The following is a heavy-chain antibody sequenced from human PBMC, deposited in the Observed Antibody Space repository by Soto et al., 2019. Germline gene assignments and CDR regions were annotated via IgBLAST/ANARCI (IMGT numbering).Heavy chain of an antibody. D-gene: IGHD2-15*01. V-gene: IGHV5-51*01. CDR2: IYPGDSDT. Sequence: ESLKISCKGSGYSFTSYWIGWVRQMPGKGLEWMGIIYPGDSDTRYSPSFQGQVTISADKSISTAYLQWSSLKASDTAMYYCARQLPYGGNSYYALDVWGQGTTVTVSS. CDR3: ARQLPYGGNSYYALDV. CDR1: GYSFTSYW. J-gene: IGHJ6*02.